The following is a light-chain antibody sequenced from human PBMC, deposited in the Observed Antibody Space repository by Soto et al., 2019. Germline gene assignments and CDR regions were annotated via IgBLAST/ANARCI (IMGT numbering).Light chain of an antibody. J-gene: IGLJ1*01. CDR3: LSYTSSGTYV. Sequence: SLLTLPASVSGSPGQSINISCTGTSSDVVNYKYVSWYQQHPGKAPKLMIYEVSNRPSGVSNRFSGSTSGNTASLTISGLQAEDETDYYCLSYTSSGTYVFGTGTKVTVL. CDR2: EVS. CDR1: SSDVVNYKY. V-gene: IGLV2-14*01.